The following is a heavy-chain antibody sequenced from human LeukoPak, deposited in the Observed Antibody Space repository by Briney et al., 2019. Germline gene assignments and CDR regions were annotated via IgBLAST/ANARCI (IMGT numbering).Heavy chain of an antibody. D-gene: IGHD5-12*01. V-gene: IGHV3-23*01. CDR2: IDTKGSRT. Sequence: PGGSLRLSCAASGFTLSNCAMTWVRQAPGKGLEWVSGIDTKGSRTYYADSVKGRFTIFRDNSKNTLFLQMNSLRAEDTAVYYCAKEVVATIPPLWGQGTLVTVSS. J-gene: IGHJ4*02. CDR1: GFTLSNCA. CDR3: AKEVVATIPPL.